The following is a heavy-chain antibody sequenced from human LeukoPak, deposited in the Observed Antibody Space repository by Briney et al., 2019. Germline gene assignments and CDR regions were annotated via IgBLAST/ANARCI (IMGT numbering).Heavy chain of an antibody. D-gene: IGHD3-10*01. J-gene: IGHJ4*02. CDR3: ATPRGGYGLDPPWS. Sequence: GASVKVSCKVSGYTLTELSMHWVRQAPGKGLEWMGGFDPEDGETIYAQKFQGRVTMTEDTSTDTAYMELSSLRSEDTAVYYCATPRGGYGLDPPWSWGQGTLVTVSS. V-gene: IGHV1-24*01. CDR2: FDPEDGET. CDR1: GYTLTELS.